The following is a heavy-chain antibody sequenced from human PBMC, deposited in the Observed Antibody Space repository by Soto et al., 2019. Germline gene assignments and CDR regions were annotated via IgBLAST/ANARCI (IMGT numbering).Heavy chain of an antibody. J-gene: IGHJ3*01. CDR3: ARDDAFANENAFDL. Sequence: QVQLVESGGGVVQPGRSLRLSCAASGFTFRTYGFHWVRQPPGKGLQWVAVISPKGHSDSVEGRFTISRDNSKDTSYLQMNNLRAEDTAVYYCARDDAFANENAFDLWGQGTMVTVSS. CDR2: ISPK. V-gene: IGHV3-33*08. CDR1: GFTFRTYG. D-gene: IGHD1-1*01.